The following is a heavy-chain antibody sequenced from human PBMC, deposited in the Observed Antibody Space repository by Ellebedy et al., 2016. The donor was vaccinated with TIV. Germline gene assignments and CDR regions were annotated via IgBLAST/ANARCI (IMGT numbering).Heavy chain of an antibody. Sequence: GESLKISXKGSGYRFSEYWIGWVREVPGKGLESVGFIYPGDSDTRYSPSFQGQATISVDKSISTASLQWSSLKASDTAMYYCARQQSGSYTWDYWGQGTLVTVSS. V-gene: IGHV5-51*01. D-gene: IGHD1-26*01. J-gene: IGHJ4*02. CDR3: ARQQSGSYTWDY. CDR2: IYPGDSDT. CDR1: GYRFSEYW.